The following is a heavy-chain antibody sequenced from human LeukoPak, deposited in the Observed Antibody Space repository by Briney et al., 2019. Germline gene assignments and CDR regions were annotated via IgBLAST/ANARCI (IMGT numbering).Heavy chain of an antibody. CDR2: ISSSGSTI. CDR3: ARGKSTIFGVVISPYYFDY. V-gene: IGHV3-48*03. J-gene: IGHJ4*02. Sequence: GGSLRFSCAASGFTFSSYEMNWVRQAPGKGLEWVSYISSSGSTIYYADSVKGRFTISRDNAKNSLYLQMNSLRAEDTAVYYCARGKSTIFGVVISPYYFDYWGQGTLVTVSS. D-gene: IGHD3-3*01. CDR1: GFTFSSYE.